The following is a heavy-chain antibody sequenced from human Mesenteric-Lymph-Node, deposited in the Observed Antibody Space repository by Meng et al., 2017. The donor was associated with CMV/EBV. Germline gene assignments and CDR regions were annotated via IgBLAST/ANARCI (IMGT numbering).Heavy chain of an antibody. D-gene: IGHD2-21*01. CDR3: ASSIAVVNFDY. V-gene: IGHV3-74*01. CDR2: INSDGSST. CDR1: GFTFSSYW. J-gene: IGHJ4*02. Sequence: GGSLRLSCAASGFTFSSYWMHWVRQAPGKGLVWVSRINSDGSSTSYADSVKGRFTISRDNAKNTLYLQMNSLRAEDTAVYYCASSIAVVNFDYWGQGTLVTVSS.